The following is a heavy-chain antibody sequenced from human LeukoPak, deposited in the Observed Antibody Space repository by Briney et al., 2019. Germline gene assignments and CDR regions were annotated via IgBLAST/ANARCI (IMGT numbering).Heavy chain of an antibody. V-gene: IGHV4-39*01. Sequence: PSETLSLTCTVSGGSISSSSYYWGWIRQPPGKGLEWIGSIYYSGSTYYNPSLKSRVTISVDTSKSQFSLTLNSVTAADTAIYYCARSKSGYSYGPPAYWGQGTLVTVSS. CDR1: GGSISSSSYY. D-gene: IGHD5-18*01. CDR2: IYYSGST. CDR3: ARSKSGYSYGPPAY. J-gene: IGHJ4*02.